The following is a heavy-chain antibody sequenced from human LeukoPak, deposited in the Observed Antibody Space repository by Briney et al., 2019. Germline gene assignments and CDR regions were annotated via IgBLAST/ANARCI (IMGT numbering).Heavy chain of an antibody. J-gene: IGHJ1*01. Sequence: SETLSLTCTVSGGSISSGGYYWSWIRQHPGKGLEWIGYIYYSGSTYYNPSLKSRVTISVDTSKNQFSLKLSSVTAADTAVYYCASRAVVGAARYFQHWGQGTLVTVSP. CDR2: IYYSGST. CDR1: GGSISSGGYY. V-gene: IGHV4-31*03. D-gene: IGHD1-26*01. CDR3: ASRAVVGAARYFQH.